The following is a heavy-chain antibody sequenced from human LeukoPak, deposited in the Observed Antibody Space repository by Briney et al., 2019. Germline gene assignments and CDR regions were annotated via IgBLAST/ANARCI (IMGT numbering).Heavy chain of an antibody. CDR2: ISNSEVSSITESGDGT. J-gene: IGHJ4*02. CDR3: AREMFWSGYFSNLHFDY. D-gene: IGHD3-3*01. CDR1: GFTLENYA. Sequence: GGSLRLSCGASGFTLENYAINWVRQAPGKGLEWVSAISNSEVSSITESGDGTYHADSVKGRFTISRDNAKNSLYLQMNSLRAEDTAVYYCAREMFWSGYFSNLHFDYWGQGALVTVSS. V-gene: IGHV3-21*01.